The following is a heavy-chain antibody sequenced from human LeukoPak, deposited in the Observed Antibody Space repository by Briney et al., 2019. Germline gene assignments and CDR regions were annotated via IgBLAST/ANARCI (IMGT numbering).Heavy chain of an antibody. CDR3: ARSEGSGLGFDP. V-gene: IGHV4-39*07. CDR1: GGSINSSSYY. D-gene: IGHD3-10*01. CDR2: IYYSGSS. Sequence: SETLSLTCTVSGGSINSSSYYWGWIRQPPGKGLEWIGSIYYSGSSHYNPSLKSRVTISLDTSKNQFSLKLSSVTAADTAVYYCARSEGSGLGFDPWGQGTLVTVSS. J-gene: IGHJ5*02.